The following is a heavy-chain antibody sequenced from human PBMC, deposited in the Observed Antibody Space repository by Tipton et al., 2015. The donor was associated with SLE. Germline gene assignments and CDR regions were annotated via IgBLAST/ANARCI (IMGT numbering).Heavy chain of an antibody. CDR3: ARDRATAGTFDY. CDR2: ISSSSSYI. Sequence: SLRLSGAASGFTFSSYSMNWVRQAPGKGLEWVSSISSSSSYIYYADSVKGRFTISRDNAKNSLYLQMNSLRAEDTAVYYCARDRATAGTFDYWGQGTLVTVSS. J-gene: IGHJ4*02. D-gene: IGHD6-13*01. CDR1: GFTFSSYS. V-gene: IGHV3-21*01.